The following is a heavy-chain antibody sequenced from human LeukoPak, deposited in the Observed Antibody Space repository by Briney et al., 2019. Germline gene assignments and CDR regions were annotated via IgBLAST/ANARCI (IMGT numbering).Heavy chain of an antibody. CDR1: GFTFSNYW. CDR3: ARGITMAN. D-gene: IGHD3-10*01. Sequence: PGGSLRLSCAASGFTFSNYWMTWVRQAPGKGLERVANIKQDGSERDYVDSVKGRSTISRDDAKNSLYLQMNSLRAEDTAVYYCARGITMANWGQGTLVTVSS. J-gene: IGHJ4*02. CDR2: IKQDGSER. V-gene: IGHV3-7*04.